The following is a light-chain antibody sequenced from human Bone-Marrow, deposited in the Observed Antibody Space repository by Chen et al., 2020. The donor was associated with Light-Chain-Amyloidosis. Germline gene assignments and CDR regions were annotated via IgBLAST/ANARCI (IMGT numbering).Light chain of an antibody. CDR1: NIGSTS. Sequence: SYVLTQPSSVSVAPGQTATIACGGNNIGSTSVHWYQQTPGQAPLLVVYDDSDRPSGFPERFAGSNSGNTATLTISRVEAGDEADYYCQVWDRSSDRPVFGGGTKLTVL. V-gene: IGLV3-21*02. J-gene: IGLJ3*02. CDR3: QVWDRSSDRPV. CDR2: DDS.